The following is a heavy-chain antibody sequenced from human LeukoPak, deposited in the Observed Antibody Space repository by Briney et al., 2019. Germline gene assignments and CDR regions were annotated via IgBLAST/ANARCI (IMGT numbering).Heavy chain of an antibody. CDR3: AKDLLSPYYDFWSGYYSPYYYYYGMDV. J-gene: IGHJ6*02. CDR1: GFTLSSYG. Sequence: PGGSLRLSCAASGFTLSSYGMHWVRQAPGKGLEWVAVISYDGSNKYYADSVKGRFTISRDNSKNTLYLQMNSLRAEDTAVYYCAKDLLSPYYDFWSGYYSPYYYYYGMDVWGQGTTVTVSS. CDR2: ISYDGSNK. D-gene: IGHD3-3*01. V-gene: IGHV3-30*18.